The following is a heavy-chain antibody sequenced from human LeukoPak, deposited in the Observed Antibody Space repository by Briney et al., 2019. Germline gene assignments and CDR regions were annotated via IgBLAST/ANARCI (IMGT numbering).Heavy chain of an antibody. Sequence: GGSLRLSCAASGFTVSSSYMNWVRQAPGKGLEWVSLIYGGGSTYYADSVKGRFTISRDNSKNTLYLQMNSLRAEDTAVYYCARDPEDDAFDIWGQGTMVTVSS. J-gene: IGHJ3*02. CDR3: ARDPEDDAFDI. V-gene: IGHV3-53*01. CDR1: GFTVSSSY. CDR2: IYGGGST.